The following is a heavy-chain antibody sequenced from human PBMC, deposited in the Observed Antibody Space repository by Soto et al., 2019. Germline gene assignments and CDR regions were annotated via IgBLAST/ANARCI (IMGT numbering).Heavy chain of an antibody. CDR1: GYTFSTYE. Sequence: GASVKVSCKASGYTFSTYEINWVRRAAGQGLEWMGRMNPDNGNTGYAQRFQDRVTMTRNTSISTAYMELSSLRSDDTAVYYCARRTREPGEWLLFDYWGREPWSPSPQ. J-gene: IGHJ4*02. V-gene: IGHV1-8*01. D-gene: IGHD3-3*01. CDR2: MNPDNGNT. CDR3: ARRTREPGEWLLFDY.